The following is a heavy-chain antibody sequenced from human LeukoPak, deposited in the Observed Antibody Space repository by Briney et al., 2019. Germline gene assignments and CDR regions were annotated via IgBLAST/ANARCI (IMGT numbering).Heavy chain of an antibody. CDR3: ARHGSGSYYNVWYWFDP. CDR1: GYSFTSYW. V-gene: IGHV5-51*01. J-gene: IGHJ5*02. CDR2: IYPGDSDT. D-gene: IGHD3-10*01. Sequence: GESLKISCKGSGYSFTSYWIGWVRQMPGKGLEWMGIIYPGDSDTRYSPSFQRQVTISADKSIGTAYLQWSSLKASDTAMYYCARHGSGSYYNVWYWFDPWGQGTLVTVSP.